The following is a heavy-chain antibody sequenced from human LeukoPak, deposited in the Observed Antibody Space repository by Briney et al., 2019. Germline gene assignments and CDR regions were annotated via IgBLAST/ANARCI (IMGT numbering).Heavy chain of an antibody. Sequence: PGGSLRLSCAASGFTFSSYWMHWVRQAPGKGLVWVSRINSDGSSTSYADSVKGRFTISRDNAKNTLYLQMNSLRAEDTAVYYCAKDRSSSWTFDYWGQGTPVTVSS. CDR2: INSDGSST. J-gene: IGHJ4*02. D-gene: IGHD6-13*01. V-gene: IGHV3-74*01. CDR1: GFTFSSYW. CDR3: AKDRSSSWTFDY.